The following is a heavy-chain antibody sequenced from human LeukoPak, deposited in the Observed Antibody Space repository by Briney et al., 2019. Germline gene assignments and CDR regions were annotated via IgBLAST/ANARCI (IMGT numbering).Heavy chain of an antibody. CDR1: GYTFTSYS. CDR2: ISAYNGNT. V-gene: IGHV1-18*01. CDR3: ARGLGGSGSYFLAFDY. J-gene: IGHJ4*02. Sequence: ASVKLSCKASGYTFTSYSINWVRHAPGQGLEWMGWISAYNGNTKYAQKLQGRVTMTTDTSTSTAYMELRSLRSDDTAVYYCARGLGGSGSYFLAFDYWGQGTLVTVSS. D-gene: IGHD1-26*01.